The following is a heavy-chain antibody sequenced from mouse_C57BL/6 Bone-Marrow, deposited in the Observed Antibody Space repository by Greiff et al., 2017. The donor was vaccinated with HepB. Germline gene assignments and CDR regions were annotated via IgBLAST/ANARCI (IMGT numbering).Heavy chain of an antibody. J-gene: IGHJ1*03. D-gene: IGHD1-1*01. V-gene: IGHV15-2*01. CDR3: ARHYYGSSYGYFDV. CDR1: DSEVFPIAY. Sequence: QVQLKQSGSELRSPGSSVKLSCKDFDSEVFPIAYMSWVRQKPGHGFEWIGGILPSIGRTIYGEKFEDKVTLDADTLSNTAYLELNSLTSEDSAIYYCARHYYGSSYGYFDVWGTGTTVTVSS. CDR2: ILPSIGRT.